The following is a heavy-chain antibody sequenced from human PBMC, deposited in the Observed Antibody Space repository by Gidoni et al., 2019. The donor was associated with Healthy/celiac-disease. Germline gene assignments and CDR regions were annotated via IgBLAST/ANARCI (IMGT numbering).Heavy chain of an antibody. CDR3: AKGTTVVIGYFDY. CDR2: ISGSGGST. D-gene: IGHD4-17*01. V-gene: IGHV3-23*04. J-gene: IGHJ4*02. Sequence: EVQLVVSGGGLVQPGGSLRLSCSASGFTFSSYAMSWCRQAPGEGLEWVSAISGSGGSTYYADSVKGRFTISRDNSKNTLYLQMNSLRAEDTAVYYCAKGTTVVIGYFDYWGQGTLVTVSS. CDR1: GFTFSSYA.